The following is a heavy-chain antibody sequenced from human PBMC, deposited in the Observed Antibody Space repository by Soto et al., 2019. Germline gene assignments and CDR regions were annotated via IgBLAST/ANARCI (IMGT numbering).Heavy chain of an antibody. D-gene: IGHD4-17*01. V-gene: IGHV1-18*01. CDR1: GYTFTSYG. J-gene: IGHJ5*02. CDR3: ARDEKSRMTPVTTFVDP. CDR2: ISAYNGNT. Sequence: QVQLVQSGAEVKKPGASVKVSCKASGYTFTSYGISWVRQATGQGREWMGWISAYNGNTNYAQKLQGRVTMTTDTSTSTAYMELRSLRSDDTAVYYCARDEKSRMTPVTTFVDPWGQGTLVTVSS.